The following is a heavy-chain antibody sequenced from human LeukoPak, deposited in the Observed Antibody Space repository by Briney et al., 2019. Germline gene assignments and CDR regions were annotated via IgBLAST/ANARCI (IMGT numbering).Heavy chain of an antibody. CDR2: TSGDGSVK. CDR1: GFIFSKSW. J-gene: IGHJ6*02. CDR3: ATYTHWVAGDV. D-gene: IGHD3-16*01. V-gene: IGHV3-7*01. Sequence: GGSLRLSCAASGFIFSKSWMSWVRQAPGKGLEWVANTSGDGSVKDYVDSVKGRFTISRDNARQSPYLQMSDLRAEDTAVYYCATYTHWVAGDVWGQGTTVTVSS.